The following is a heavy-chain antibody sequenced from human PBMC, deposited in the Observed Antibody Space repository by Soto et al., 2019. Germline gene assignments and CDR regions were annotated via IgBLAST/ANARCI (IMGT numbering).Heavy chain of an antibody. CDR1: GFTFSAYA. CDR2: INNGGDST. Sequence: EVPLLESGGGLVQPGGSLRLSCAASGFTFSAYALNWVRQAPGRGLEWVSGINNGGDSTNYADSLRGRFTISRDNSKKTLYLQMNSLSAEDTAVYFCAGGTYGNGWDYWGQGTLVTVSS. J-gene: IGHJ4*02. D-gene: IGHD6-19*01. CDR3: AGGTYGNGWDY. V-gene: IGHV3-23*01.